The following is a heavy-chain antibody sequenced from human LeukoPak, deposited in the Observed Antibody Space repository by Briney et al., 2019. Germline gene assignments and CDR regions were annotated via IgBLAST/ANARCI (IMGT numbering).Heavy chain of an antibody. D-gene: IGHD4-23*01. CDR1: GYTFTGYY. Sequence: ASVKVSCKASGYTFTGYYMHWVRQAPGQGLEWMGWINPNSGGTNYAQKFQGRVTMTRDTSISTAYMELSRLRSDDTAVYYCARDKGYGGNSFAFDIWGQGTMVTVSS. CDR3: ARDKGYGGNSFAFDI. J-gene: IGHJ3*02. V-gene: IGHV1-2*02. CDR2: INPNSGGT.